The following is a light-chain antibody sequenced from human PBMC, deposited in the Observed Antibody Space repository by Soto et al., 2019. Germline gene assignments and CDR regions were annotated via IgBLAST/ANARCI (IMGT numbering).Light chain of an antibody. CDR3: QQYNNWPRT. J-gene: IGKJ1*01. CDR2: GAS. V-gene: IGKV3-15*01. Sequence: EIVLTQSPGPLSLSSPERATLSCRASQSVSSDLAWHHQKPGQAPRLLIYGASTRATGIPARFSGSGSGTEFTLTINSLQSEDFAVYYCQQYNNWPRTFGQGTKADI. CDR1: QSVSSD.